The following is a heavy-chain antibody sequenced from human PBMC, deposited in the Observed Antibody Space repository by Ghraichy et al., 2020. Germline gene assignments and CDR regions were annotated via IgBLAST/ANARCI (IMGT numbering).Heavy chain of an antibody. V-gene: IGHV4-34*01. Sequence: SETLSLTCAVYGGSFSGYYWSWIRQPPGKGLEWIGEINHSGSTNYNPSLKSRVTISVDTSKNQFSLKLSSVTAADTAVYYCARDLATVVTRRGWFDPWGQGTLVTVSS. D-gene: IGHD4-23*01. CDR3: ARDLATVVTRRGWFDP. J-gene: IGHJ5*02. CDR2: INHSGST. CDR1: GGSFSGYY.